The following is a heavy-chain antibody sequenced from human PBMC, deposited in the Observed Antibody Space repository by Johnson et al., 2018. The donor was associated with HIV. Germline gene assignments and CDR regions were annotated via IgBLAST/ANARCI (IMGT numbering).Heavy chain of an antibody. V-gene: IGHV3-33*01. CDR1: GCTLRSYG. Sequence: HVQLVESGGGVVQPGRSLRLSCAASGCTLRSYGMHRVRQAPGKGLEWVAVICCDGGHKYHADSAKGRFTISGDNSKNTLYLQMNSLRAEDTAVYYCARDRLYSSGWYGTDAFDIWGQGTMVTVSS. CDR3: ARDRLYSSGWYGTDAFDI. J-gene: IGHJ3*02. CDR2: ICCDGGHK. D-gene: IGHD6-19*01.